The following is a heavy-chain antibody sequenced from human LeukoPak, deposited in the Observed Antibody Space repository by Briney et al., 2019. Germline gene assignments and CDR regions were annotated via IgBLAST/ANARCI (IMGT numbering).Heavy chain of an antibody. CDR3: ARVRCCSTSCYNRGLVY. CDR2: MNPNSGNT. J-gene: IGHJ4*02. V-gene: IGHV1-8*01. D-gene: IGHD2-2*02. CDR1: GYTFTSYD. Sequence: ASVKVSCKASGYTFTSYDINWVRQATGQGLEWMGWMNPNSGNTGYAQKFQGRVTMTRNTSISTAYMELSSLRSEDTAVYYCARVRCCSTSCYNRGLVYWGQGTLVTVSS.